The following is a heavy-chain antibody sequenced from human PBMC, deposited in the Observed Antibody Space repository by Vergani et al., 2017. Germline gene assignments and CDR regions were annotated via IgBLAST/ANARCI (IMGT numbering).Heavy chain of an antibody. V-gene: IGHV3-66*02. CDR3: TRSEXSGTTCYGHYFDL. J-gene: IGHJ4*01. D-gene: IGHD5-12*01. CDR2: IKSDGRT. Sequence: EVQMVESGGGLVKPGGSLRVSCSASGFRVTTYYMSWVRQAPGKGLEWVSVIKSDGRTSYAESVRGRFTISRDTSRNAVYLQMNILRVEDTGVYYCTRSEXSGTTCYGHYFDLWGHGILVTVSS. CDR1: GFRVTTYY.